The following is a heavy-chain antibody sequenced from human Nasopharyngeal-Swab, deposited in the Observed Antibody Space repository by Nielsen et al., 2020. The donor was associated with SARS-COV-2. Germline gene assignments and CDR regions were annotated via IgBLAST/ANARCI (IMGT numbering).Heavy chain of an antibody. CDR3: AAPGTRCSGDKCDMWVFDY. CDR1: GFRFSNYA. D-gene: IGHD2-15*01. CDR2: ISGSGGST. V-gene: IGHV3-23*01. Sequence: GESLKISCVASGFRFSNYAMTWVRQAPGKGLEWVSTISGSGGSTNYADSVKGRFTISRDNSENTLYLQMSSLRVEDTAVYYCAAPGTRCSGDKCDMWVFDYWGQGTQVTVSS. J-gene: IGHJ4*02.